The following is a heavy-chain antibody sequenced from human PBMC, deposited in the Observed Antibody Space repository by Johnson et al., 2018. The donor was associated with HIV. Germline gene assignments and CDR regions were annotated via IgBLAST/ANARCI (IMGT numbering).Heavy chain of an antibody. V-gene: IGHV3-64*01. CDR3: ARARYTSDWYLYDAFDL. J-gene: IGHJ3*01. CDR2: ISSNGGST. D-gene: IGHD6-13*01. Sequence: VQLVESGGGVVQPGRSLRLSCAASGFTFSSYAMHWVRQAPGKGLEYVSAISSNGGSTYYANSVQGSFTISRDNSKNTLYLQMGSLRAEDMAVYYCARARYTSDWYLYDAFDLWGQGTMVTVSS. CDR1: GFTFSSYA.